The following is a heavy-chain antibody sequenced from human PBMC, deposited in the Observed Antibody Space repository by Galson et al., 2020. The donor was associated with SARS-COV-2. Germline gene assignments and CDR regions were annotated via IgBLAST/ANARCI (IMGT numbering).Heavy chain of an antibody. D-gene: IGHD3-10*01. CDR3: AKDVYRRVTMVRGVIPYYYDGMDV. Sequence: GGSLRLSCAASGFTFSSYGMHWVRQAPGKGLEWVAVISYNGSTKYYADSVKGRFTISRDNSKNTLYLQMNSLRAEDTAVYYCAKDVYRRVTMVRGVIPYYYDGMDVWGQGTTVTVAS. J-gene: IGHJ6*01. CDR2: ISYNGSTK. CDR1: GFTFSSYG. V-gene: IGHV3-30*18.